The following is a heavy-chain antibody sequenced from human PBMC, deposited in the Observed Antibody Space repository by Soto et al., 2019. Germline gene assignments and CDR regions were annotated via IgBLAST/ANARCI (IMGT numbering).Heavy chain of an antibody. V-gene: IGHV3-30*18. CDR3: AKDLKTEWRVFDY. Sequence: QVQLVESGGGVVQPGRSLRLSCAASGFTFSSYGMHWVRQAPGKGLEWVAGISYDGSNKYYADSVKGRFTISRDNSKNTLYLQMNSLRAEDTAVYYCAKDLKTEWRVFDYWGQGTLVTVSS. J-gene: IGHJ4*02. D-gene: IGHD6-19*01. CDR1: GFTFSSYG. CDR2: ISYDGSNK.